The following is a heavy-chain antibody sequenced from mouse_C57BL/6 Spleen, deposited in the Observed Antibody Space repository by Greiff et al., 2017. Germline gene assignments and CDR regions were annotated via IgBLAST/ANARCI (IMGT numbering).Heavy chain of an antibody. J-gene: IGHJ2*01. V-gene: IGHV1-82*01. Sequence: QVQLQQSGPELVKPGASVKISCKASGYAFSSSWMNWVKQRPGKGLEWIGRIYPGDGDTNYNGKFKGKATLTADKSSSTAYMQLSSLTSEDSAVYFCAITYYYVSFDYWGQGTTRTVSS. CDR1: GYAFSSSW. CDR3: AITYYYVSFDY. D-gene: IGHD1-1*01. CDR2: IYPGDGDT.